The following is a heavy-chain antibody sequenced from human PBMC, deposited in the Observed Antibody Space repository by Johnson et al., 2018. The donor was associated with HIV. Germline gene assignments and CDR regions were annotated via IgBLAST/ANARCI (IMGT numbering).Heavy chain of an antibody. CDR1: GFTFSNYA. CDR2: ITYDGSNK. CDR3: TTDQLQQLVHDAFDI. V-gene: IGHV3-30*03. Sequence: QVQLVESGGGVVRPGGSLRLSCAASGFTFSNYAIHWVRQAPGKGLEWVAGITYDGSNKYYADSVKGRFTISRDNSKNSLYLQMNSLRAEDTAVYYCTTDQLQQLVHDAFDIWGQGTMVTVAS. J-gene: IGHJ3*02. D-gene: IGHD6-13*01.